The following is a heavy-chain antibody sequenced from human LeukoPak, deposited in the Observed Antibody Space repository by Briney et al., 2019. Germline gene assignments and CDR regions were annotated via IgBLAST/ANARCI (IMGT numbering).Heavy chain of an antibody. J-gene: IGHJ4*02. CDR2: IYYSGST. Sequence: PSETLSLTCTVSGGSIRSSSYHWGWIRQPPGKGLEWIGSIYYSGSTYYNPSLKSRVTISVDTSKNQFSLKLSSVTAADTAVYYCASSTSSVSKFYFDYWGQGTLVTVSS. CDR1: GGSIRSSSYH. CDR3: ASSTSSVSKFYFDY. V-gene: IGHV4-39*01. D-gene: IGHD6-13*01.